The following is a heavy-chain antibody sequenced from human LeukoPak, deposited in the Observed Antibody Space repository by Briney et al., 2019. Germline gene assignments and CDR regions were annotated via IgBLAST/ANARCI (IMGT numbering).Heavy chain of an antibody. CDR3: STAKFDN. CDR1: GFTFRMYW. Sequence: GGSLRLSCEASGFTFRMYWMHWARQAPGKGLEWVSYINIDSITVNYADSVKGRFTISRDNAKNSLYLQMNSLRAEDTAVYYCSTAKFDNWGQGTLVTVSS. J-gene: IGHJ4*02. CDR2: INIDSITV. V-gene: IGHV3-48*01.